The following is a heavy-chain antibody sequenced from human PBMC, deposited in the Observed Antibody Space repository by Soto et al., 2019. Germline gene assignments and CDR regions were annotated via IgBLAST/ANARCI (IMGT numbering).Heavy chain of an antibody. CDR1: GFTFSSND. V-gene: IGHV3-53*01. J-gene: IGHJ3*01. CDR2: IYSGGST. Sequence: EVPLVESGGGLIQPGGSLRLSCAASGFTFSSNDMNWVRQAPGKGLEWVSLIYSGGSTYYADSVKGRFTISRDNSKNTLYLQMCSPRAADTAVYYCATRPLLPGAPWGQGTMVTVSS. D-gene: IGHD3-22*01. CDR3: ATRPLLPGAP.